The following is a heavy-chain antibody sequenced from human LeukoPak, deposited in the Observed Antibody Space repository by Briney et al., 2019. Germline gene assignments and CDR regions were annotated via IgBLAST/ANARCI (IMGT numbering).Heavy chain of an antibody. V-gene: IGHV3-11*01. CDR1: GFTFSDYY. J-gene: IGHJ3*02. CDR2: ISNSGSTI. CDR3: ARDKGGYYYGLGAFDI. D-gene: IGHD3-22*01. Sequence: VGSLRLSCAASGFTFSDYYMSWIRQAPGKGLEWVSYISNSGSTIYYADSVKGRFTISRDNAKNSLYLQMNSLRAEDTAVYYCARDKGGYYYGLGAFDIWGQGTMVTVSS.